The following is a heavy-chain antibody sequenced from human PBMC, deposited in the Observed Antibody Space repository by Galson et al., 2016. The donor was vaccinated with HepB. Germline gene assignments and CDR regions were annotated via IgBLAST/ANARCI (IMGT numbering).Heavy chain of an antibody. V-gene: IGHV2-5*02. Sequence: PALVKPTQTLTLTCTFSGFSLSTSGVGVAWIRQPPGKALERLALIYWDDEKRYSPSLESRLTITKLTSKNQVVLTMTNVDPVDTATYYCVHRVYRYYFDYWGQGILVTVSS. D-gene: IGHD2-8*01. CDR3: VHRVYRYYFDY. CDR2: IYWDDEK. J-gene: IGHJ4*02. CDR1: GFSLSTSGVG.